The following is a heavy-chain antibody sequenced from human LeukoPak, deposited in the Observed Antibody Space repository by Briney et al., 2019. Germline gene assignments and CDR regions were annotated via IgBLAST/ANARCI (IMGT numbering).Heavy chain of an antibody. CDR1: GGSVSSGDYY. CDR3: ARVPPYYYDSSGCFDI. D-gene: IGHD3-22*01. CDR2: INHSGST. V-gene: IGHV4-30-4*08. J-gene: IGHJ3*02. Sequence: SQTLSLTCTVSGGSVSSGDYYWSWIRQPPGKGLEWIGEINHSGSTNYNPSLKSRVTISVDTSKNQFSLKLSSVTAADTAVYYCARVPPYYYDSSGCFDIWGQGTMVTVSS.